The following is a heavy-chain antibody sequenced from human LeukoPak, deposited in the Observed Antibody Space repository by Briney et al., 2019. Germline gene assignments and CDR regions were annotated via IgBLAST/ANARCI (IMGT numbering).Heavy chain of an antibody. J-gene: IGHJ4*02. D-gene: IGHD3-10*01. Sequence: SETLSLTYAVYGGSFSGYYWSCVRQPPGKGLEWIGEINRGGSANYSPSLESRVTISIDTSKNQFSLTLISVTAAETAVYFCATGRGAGSYYHTWGQGTLVTVSS. CDR2: INRGGSA. V-gene: IGHV4-34*01. CDR1: GGSFSGYY. CDR3: ATGRGAGSYYHT.